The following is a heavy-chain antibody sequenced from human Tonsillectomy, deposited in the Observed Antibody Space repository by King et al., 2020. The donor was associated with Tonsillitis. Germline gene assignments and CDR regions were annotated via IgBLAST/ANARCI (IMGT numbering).Heavy chain of an antibody. CDR1: VGSISNYY. D-gene: IGHD6-13*01. CDR3: TREGSSRSHDY. V-gene: IGHV4-4*07. CDR2: ICSSGST. J-gene: IGHJ4*02. Sequence: VQLQESGPGLVKPSETLSLTCTVSVGSISNYYWSWIRQPAGKGLEWIGLICSSGSTNYTPSLKSRVTMSVDTSKNQFSLKLSSVTAADTAVYYCTREGSSRSHDYWGQGTPVTVSS.